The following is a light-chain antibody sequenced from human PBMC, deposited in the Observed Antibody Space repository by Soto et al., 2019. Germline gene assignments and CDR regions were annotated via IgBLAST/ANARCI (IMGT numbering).Light chain of an antibody. CDR3: QQYNSYSLT. CDR2: GAS. CDR1: ESVDFH. Sequence: VLTQSPATLSLSPGKRSTLSCRASESVDFHLAWYQQKPGQAPRLLIYGASSRATGIPDRFSGSGSGTDFTLTISSLQPDDFATYYCQQYNSYSLTFGQGTKVDIK. V-gene: IGKV3D-15*01. J-gene: IGKJ1*01.